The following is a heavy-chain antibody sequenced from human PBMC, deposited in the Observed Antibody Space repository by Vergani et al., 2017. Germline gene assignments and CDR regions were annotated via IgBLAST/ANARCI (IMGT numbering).Heavy chain of an antibody. CDR3: ARDFHWDYDITTGPLGNFYAIDV. D-gene: IGHD3-9*01. CDR1: NYTFRRFG. J-gene: IGHJ6*02. V-gene: IGHV1-18*01. CDR2: ISGFSGDT. Sequence: QPQLVQSGAEVRKPGASLKVSCKSFNYTFRRFGITWVRQAPGQGLEWMGWISGFSGDTNYAQKFQDRVTITTDTSTATAYMELRNLRSDDTVVYYCARDFHWDYDITTGPLGNFYAIDVWGQGTAVTVS.